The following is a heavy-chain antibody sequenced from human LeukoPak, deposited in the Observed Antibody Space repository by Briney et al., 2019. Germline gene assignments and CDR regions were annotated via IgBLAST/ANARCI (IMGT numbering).Heavy chain of an antibody. Sequence: PSETLSLTCSVSGYSIRTGFYWAWLTQSPGKGPEWIGSVFESGSTYYNWPLKGQVALSVDTSKNQYSLNLTSLTSADTAVYFCARGGLGYWTTSSCPSRLPFDRWGPGILVTVSS. V-gene: IGHV4-38-2*02. CDR2: VFESGST. J-gene: IGHJ4*02. CDR3: ARGGLGYWTTSSCPSRLPFDR. D-gene: IGHD2-2*01. CDR1: GYSIRTGFY.